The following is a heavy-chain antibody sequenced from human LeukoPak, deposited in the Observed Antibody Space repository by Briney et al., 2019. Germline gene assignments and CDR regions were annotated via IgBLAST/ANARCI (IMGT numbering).Heavy chain of an antibody. J-gene: IGHJ4*02. D-gene: IGHD3-3*01. CDR1: GGSISSSSYY. V-gene: IGHV4-39*01. CDR3: ASLRSSYYDFWSGYLTDFDY. CDR2: IYYSGST. Sequence: PSETPSLTCTVSGGSISSSSYYWGWIRQPPGKGLKWIGSIYYSGSTYYNPSLKSRVTISVDTSKNQFSLKLSSVTAADTAVYYCASLRSSYYDFWSGYLTDFDYWGQGTLVTVSS.